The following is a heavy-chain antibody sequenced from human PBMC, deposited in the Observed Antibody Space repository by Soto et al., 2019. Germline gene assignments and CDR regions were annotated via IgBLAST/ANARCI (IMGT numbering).Heavy chain of an antibody. CDR1: GYFFTSHY. CDR2: INPNNGDT. J-gene: IGHJ4*02. Sequence: ASVKVSCKTSGYFFTSHYIHWVRLAPGRGLEWMGRINPNNGDTNSPQKFQGRVTMTSDTSISTAYMEMSGLRSDDTALYYCAREVTYGGGSFSLGLWGQGTLVTVS. CDR3: AREVTYGGGSFSLGL. V-gene: IGHV1-2*06. D-gene: IGHD3-10*01.